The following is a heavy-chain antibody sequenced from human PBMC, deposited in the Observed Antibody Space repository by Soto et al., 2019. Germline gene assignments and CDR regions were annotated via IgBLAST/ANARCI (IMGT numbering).Heavy chain of an antibody. CDR3: ASVRGGYHYAMDV. CDR1: GGSISSSNW. Sequence: SETLSLTCAVSGGSISSSNWWSWVRQPPGKGLEWIGEIYHSGSTNYNPSLKSRVTISVDKSKNQFSLKLSSVTAADTAVYYFASVRGGYHYAMDVWGPGTTVTLSS. V-gene: IGHV4-4*02. D-gene: IGHD3-10*02. CDR2: IYHSGST. J-gene: IGHJ6*02.